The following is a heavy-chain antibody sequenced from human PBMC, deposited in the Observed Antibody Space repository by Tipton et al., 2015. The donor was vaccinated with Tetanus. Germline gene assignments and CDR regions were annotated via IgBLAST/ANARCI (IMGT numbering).Heavy chain of an antibody. V-gene: IGHV4-34*01. J-gene: IGHJ2*01. CDR2: INHSGST. D-gene: IGHD1-1*01. Sequence: TLPLTCAVYGGSFSGYYWSWIRQPPGKGLEWIGEINHSGSTNSNPSLKSRVTISVDTSKNQFSLKLSSVTAADTAVYYCARGNPRRKRYFGLWGRGTLVTVSS. CDR3: ARGNPRRKRYFGL. CDR1: GGSFSGYY.